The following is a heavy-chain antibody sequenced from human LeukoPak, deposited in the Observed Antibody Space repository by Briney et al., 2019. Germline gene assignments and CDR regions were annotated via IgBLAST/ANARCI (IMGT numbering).Heavy chain of an antibody. V-gene: IGHV4-39*01. CDR2: IYYSGST. CDR1: GGSISSSSYY. J-gene: IGHJ4*02. D-gene: IGHD5-12*01. Sequence: PSETLSLTCTVSGGSISSSSYYWGWIRQPPGEGLEWIGSIYYSGSTYYNPSLKSRVTISVDTSENQFSLKLSSVTAADTAVYYCARHLYSGYDRALDYWGQGTLVTVSS. CDR3: ARHLYSGYDRALDY.